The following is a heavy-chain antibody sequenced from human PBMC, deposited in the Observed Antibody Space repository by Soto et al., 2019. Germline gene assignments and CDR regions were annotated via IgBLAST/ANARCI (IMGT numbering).Heavy chain of an antibody. CDR1: GGSISSSSYY. V-gene: IGHV4-39*01. D-gene: IGHD2-15*01. J-gene: IGHJ4*02. CDR2: IYYSGST. Sequence: SETLSLTCTVSGGSISSSSYYWGWIRQPPGKGLEWIGSIYYSGSTYYNPSLKSRVTISVDTSKNQFSLKLSSVTAADTAVYYCASCSGGSCYLSYYFDYWGQGTLVTVSS. CDR3: ASCSGGSCYLSYYFDY.